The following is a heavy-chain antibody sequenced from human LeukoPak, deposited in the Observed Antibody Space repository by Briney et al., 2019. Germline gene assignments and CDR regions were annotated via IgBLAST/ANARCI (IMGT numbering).Heavy chain of an antibody. CDR3: ARDRGTYYYDSSGSLTADY. CDR1: GYTFTSYG. Sequence: ASVKVSCKASGYTFTSYGISWVRQAPGQGLEWMGWISAYNGNTNYAQKLQGRVTMTTDTSTSTAYMGLRSLRSDDTAVYYCARDRGTYYYDSSGSLTADYWGQGTLVTVSS. CDR2: ISAYNGNT. V-gene: IGHV1-18*01. D-gene: IGHD3-22*01. J-gene: IGHJ4*02.